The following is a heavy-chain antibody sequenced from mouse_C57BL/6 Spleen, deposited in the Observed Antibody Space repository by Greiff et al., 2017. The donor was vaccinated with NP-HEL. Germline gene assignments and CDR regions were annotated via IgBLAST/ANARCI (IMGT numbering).Heavy chain of an antibody. CDR2: ISGGGGNT. D-gene: IGHD1-1*01. V-gene: IGHV5-9*01. CDR1: GFTFSSYT. J-gene: IGHJ2*01. CDR3: ARRGVVAYYFDY. Sequence: EVMLVESGGGLVKPGGSLKLSCAASGFTFSSYTMSWVRQTPEKRLEWVATISGGGGNTYYPDSVKGRFTISRDNAKNTLYLQMSSLRSEDTALYYCARRGVVAYYFDYWGQGTTLTVSS.